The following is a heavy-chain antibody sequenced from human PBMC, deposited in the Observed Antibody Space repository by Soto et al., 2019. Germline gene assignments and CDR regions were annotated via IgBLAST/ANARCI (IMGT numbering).Heavy chain of an antibody. CDR3: ARELYCRSTSCYGEFDY. V-gene: IGHV4-30-4*01. D-gene: IGHD2-2*01. Sequence: SETLSLTCTVSGGSISSGDYYCSWIRQPPGKGLEWIGYIYYSVSTYYNPSLKSRVTISVDTSKNQFSLKMSSVTAADTAVYYCARELYCRSTSCYGEFDYWGQGTLVTVSS. CDR1: GGSISSGDYY. J-gene: IGHJ4*02. CDR2: IYYSVST.